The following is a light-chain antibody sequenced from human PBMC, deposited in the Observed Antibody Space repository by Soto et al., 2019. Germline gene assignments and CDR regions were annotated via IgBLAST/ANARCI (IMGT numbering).Light chain of an antibody. Sequence: DIQMTQSPSSLSASVGDRVTITCRASQSISSYLNWYQQKPGKAPKLLIYAASSLQSGVPSRFSGSGSGTEFTLTISSLQPEDFATYYCQHYNSDSAAVGRETKRDIK. CDR3: QHYNSDSAA. CDR1: QSISSY. J-gene: IGKJ1*01. CDR2: AAS. V-gene: IGKV1-39*01.